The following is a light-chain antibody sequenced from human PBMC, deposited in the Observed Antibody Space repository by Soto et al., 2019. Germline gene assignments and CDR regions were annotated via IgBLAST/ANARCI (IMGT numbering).Light chain of an antibody. CDR1: QSVRNY. J-gene: IGKJ2*01. V-gene: IGKV3-11*01. CDR3: QQRTNWQYT. Sequence: EIVLTQSPATLSLSPGERATLSCRASQSVRNYLVWYQPKPGRAPRLLIYEASKRATGIPARFSGSGSGTDFTLTISSLEPEDFAVYYCQQRTNWQYTFGQGTKLEIK. CDR2: EAS.